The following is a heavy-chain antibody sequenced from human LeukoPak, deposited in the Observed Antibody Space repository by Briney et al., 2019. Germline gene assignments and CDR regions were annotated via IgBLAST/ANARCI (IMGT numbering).Heavy chain of an antibody. CDR2: IYTSGST. D-gene: IGHD6-19*01. CDR3: ARDLGQIAVAGKGFDP. Sequence: SETLSLTCTVSGGSISSYYWSWIRQPAGKGLEWIGRIYTSGSTNYNPSLKSRVTMSVDTSKNQFSLKLSSVTAADTAVYYCARDLGQIAVAGKGFDPWGQRTLVTVSS. J-gene: IGHJ5*02. V-gene: IGHV4-4*07. CDR1: GGSISSYY.